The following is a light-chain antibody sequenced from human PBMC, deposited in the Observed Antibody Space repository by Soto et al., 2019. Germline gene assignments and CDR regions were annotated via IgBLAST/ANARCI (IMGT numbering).Light chain of an antibody. J-gene: IGKJ1*01. V-gene: IGKV1-5*03. CDR3: QQYHIYSWT. CDR2: RAS. CDR1: QDIGTW. Sequence: DIQMTQSPSSLSASVGNRVTITCRASQDIGTWLAWYQQKPEKAPKVLIYRASHLESGVPSRFSASGSGTEFSLTINSLQADDFATYYCQQYHIYSWTFGQGTKVDIK.